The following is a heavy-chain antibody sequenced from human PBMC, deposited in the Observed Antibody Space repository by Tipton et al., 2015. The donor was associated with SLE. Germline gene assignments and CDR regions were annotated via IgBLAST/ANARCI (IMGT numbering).Heavy chain of an antibody. Sequence: SLRLSCAASGFTFSSYSMNWVRQAPGKGLEWISYISSSSSTMYYADSVKGRFTISRDNAKNSLYLQMNSLRAEDTAVYYCARGDYDSSRYHLDYWGQGTLVTVSS. CDR2: ISSSSSTM. J-gene: IGHJ4*02. D-gene: IGHD3-22*01. CDR1: GFTFSSYS. V-gene: IGHV3-48*01. CDR3: ARGDYDSSRYHLDY.